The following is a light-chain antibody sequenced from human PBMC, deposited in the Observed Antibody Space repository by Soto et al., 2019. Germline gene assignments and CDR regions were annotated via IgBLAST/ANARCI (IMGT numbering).Light chain of an antibody. CDR2: DVN. J-gene: IGLJ2*01. V-gene: IGLV2-23*02. CDR1: SSDIGSYDL. CDR3: YAYGTSNTLA. Sequence: QSALTQPASVSGSPGQSITISCTGTSSDIGSYDLVSWYQQHPGKAPKLIIYDVNKRPSGVSNRFSGSKSGNTASLTISGLQAEDEADYWCYAYGTSNTLAFGGGTNSPS.